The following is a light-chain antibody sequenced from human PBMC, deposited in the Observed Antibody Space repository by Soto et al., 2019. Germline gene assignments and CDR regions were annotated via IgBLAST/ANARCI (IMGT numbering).Light chain of an antibody. CDR2: NAS. CDR3: QHRSNWPS. V-gene: IGKV3-11*01. CDR1: QGVSSY. J-gene: IGKJ3*01. Sequence: EIVLTQSPATLSLSPGERATLSCRASQGVSSYLAWYQQKPGQAPRLLIYNASNRATGIPARFSGSGSGTDFTLTISSLEPEDFAVYYCQHRSNWPSFGPGTKVDIK.